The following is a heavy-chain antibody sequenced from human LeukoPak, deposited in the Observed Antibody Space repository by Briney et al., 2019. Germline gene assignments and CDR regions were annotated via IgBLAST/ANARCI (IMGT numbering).Heavy chain of an antibody. CDR1: GFTFSSYW. CDR2: IKQDGSEK. Sequence: AGGSLRLSCAASGFTFSSYWMSWVRQAPGKGLEWVANIKQDGSEKYYVDSVKGRFTISRDNAKNSLYPQMNSLRAEDTAVYYCARGGGAYSSSWPSWGQGTLVTVSS. CDR3: ARGGGAYSSSWPS. D-gene: IGHD6-13*01. J-gene: IGHJ5*02. V-gene: IGHV3-7*01.